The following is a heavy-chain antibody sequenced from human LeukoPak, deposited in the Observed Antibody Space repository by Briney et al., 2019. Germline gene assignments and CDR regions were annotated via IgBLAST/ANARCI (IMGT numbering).Heavy chain of an antibody. D-gene: IGHD5-24*01. CDR2: IYPGDSDT. CDR3: ARGAVELATTNAFDI. CDR1: GYIFVSYW. J-gene: IGHJ3*02. V-gene: IGHV5-51*01. Sequence: GESLKISCKGSGYIFVSYWIGWVRQLPGKGLEWMGIIYPGDSDTRYSPSFQGQVTMSADKSISIAYLQWSDLKASDTAMYYCARGAVELATTNAFDIWGQGTMVTVSS.